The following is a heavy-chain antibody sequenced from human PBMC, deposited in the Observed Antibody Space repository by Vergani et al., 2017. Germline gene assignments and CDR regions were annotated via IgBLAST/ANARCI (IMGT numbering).Heavy chain of an antibody. V-gene: IGHV1-18*04. CDR3: ARDPDSVVVPAAPYYYYYYGMDV. J-gene: IGHJ6*02. CDR2: ISAYNGNT. CDR1: GYTFTSYG. D-gene: IGHD2-2*01. Sequence: QVQLVQSGAEVKKPGALVKVSCKASGYTFTSYGISWVRQAPGQGLEWMGWISAYNGNTNYAQKLQGRVTMTTDTSTSTAYMELRSLRSDDTAVYYCARDPDSVVVPAAPYYYYYYGMDVWGQGTTVTVSS.